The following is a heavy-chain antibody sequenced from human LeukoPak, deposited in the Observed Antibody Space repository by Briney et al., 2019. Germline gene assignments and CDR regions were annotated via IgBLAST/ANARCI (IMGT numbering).Heavy chain of an antibody. Sequence: ASVKVSCKASGYTFTNYGISWVRQAPGQGLEWMGWISAYSSNTNYAQNLQGRVTMTTDTSTSTAYMELRSLRSDDTAVYYCARAPVDYDFWSGPFEYWGRGTLVTVSS. J-gene: IGHJ4*02. V-gene: IGHV1-18*01. CDR3: ARAPVDYDFWSGPFEY. CDR1: GYTFTNYG. D-gene: IGHD3-3*01. CDR2: ISAYSSNT.